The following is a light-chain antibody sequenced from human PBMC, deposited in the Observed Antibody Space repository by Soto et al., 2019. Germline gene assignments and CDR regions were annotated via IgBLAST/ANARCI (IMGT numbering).Light chain of an antibody. CDR2: NTS. J-gene: IGKJ3*01. CDR3: QHYGGSFI. CDR1: QSINSKS. V-gene: IGKV3-20*01. Sequence: EIVLTQSPGTLSLSPGEGATVSCRVSQSINSKSLVWYQRKFGQAPRPLIYNTSSRATGIPDRFSGSGSGTDFTLSISRLEPEDFAVYYCQHYGGSFIFGPGTKVDFK.